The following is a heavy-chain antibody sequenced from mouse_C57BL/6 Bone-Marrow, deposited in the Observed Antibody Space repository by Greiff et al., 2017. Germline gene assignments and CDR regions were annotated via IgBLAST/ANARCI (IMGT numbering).Heavy chain of an antibody. CDR1: GYTFTDYY. J-gene: IGHJ4*01. CDR2: INPHNGGT. V-gene: IGHV1-26*01. D-gene: IGHD1-1*01. Sequence: VQLQPSGPELVKPGASVKISCKASGYTFTDYYMNWVKQSHGKSLEWIGDINPHNGGTSYNQKFKGKATLTVDKSSSTAYMALRSLTSAASAVYYCARPGYYGCSSYYYAMDYWGQGTTLTVSS. CDR3: ARPGYYGCSSYYYAMDY.